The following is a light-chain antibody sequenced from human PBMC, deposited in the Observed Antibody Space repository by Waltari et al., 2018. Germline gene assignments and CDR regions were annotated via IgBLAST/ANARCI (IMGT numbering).Light chain of an antibody. J-gene: IGLJ2*01. CDR3: SSYTSSSTFVV. Sequence: QSALTQPASVSGSPGQSITISCTGTSSDVGGYNYVSWYQQHPGKAPKLMIYEVSNRPSGVSNRFSGSMSGTPASPTISGLQAEDEADYYCSSYTSSSTFVVFGGGTKLTVL. CDR1: SSDVGGYNY. V-gene: IGLV2-14*01. CDR2: EVS.